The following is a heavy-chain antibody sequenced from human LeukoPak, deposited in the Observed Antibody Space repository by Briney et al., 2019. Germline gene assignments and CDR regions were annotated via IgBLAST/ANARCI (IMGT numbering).Heavy chain of an antibody. V-gene: IGHV1-18*04. Sequence: ASVKVSCKASGYTFTSYGISWVRQAPGQGLEWMGWISAYNGNTNYAQKLQGRVTMTTDTSTSTAYMELRSLRSDDTAVYYCARGQFTSLLWFGEFPGYFDYWGQGTLVTVSS. CDR3: ARGQFTSLLWFGEFPGYFDY. CDR1: GYTFTSYG. J-gene: IGHJ4*02. CDR2: ISAYNGNT. D-gene: IGHD3-10*01.